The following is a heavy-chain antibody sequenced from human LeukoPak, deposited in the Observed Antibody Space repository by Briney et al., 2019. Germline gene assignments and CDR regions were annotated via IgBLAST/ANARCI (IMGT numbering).Heavy chain of an antibody. D-gene: IGHD2-21*01. V-gene: IGHV5-51*01. Sequence: GESLKISCKGSGYSFISYWIGWVRQMPGKGLEWMGIIYPGGSDTRYSPSFQGQATISVDKSISAAYLQWSSLKASDTAMYYCARVSGGALYYFDYWGQGTLVTVSS. CDR3: ARVSGGALYYFDY. J-gene: IGHJ4*02. CDR1: GYSFISYW. CDR2: IYPGGSDT.